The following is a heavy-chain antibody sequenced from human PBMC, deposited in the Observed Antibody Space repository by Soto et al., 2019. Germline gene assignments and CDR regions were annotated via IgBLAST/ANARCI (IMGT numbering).Heavy chain of an antibody. CDR2: INPSGGST. J-gene: IGHJ6*03. CDR1: GYTFTSYY. V-gene: IGHV1-46*03. D-gene: IGHD6-13*01. Sequence: ASVKVSCKASGYTFTSYYMHWVRQAPGQGLEWMGIINPSGGSTSYAQKFQGRVTMTRDTSTSTVYMELSSLRSEDTAVYYCARGFSSSWSAPIYYYYYYMDVWGKGTTVTVSS. CDR3: ARGFSSSWSAPIYYYYYYMDV.